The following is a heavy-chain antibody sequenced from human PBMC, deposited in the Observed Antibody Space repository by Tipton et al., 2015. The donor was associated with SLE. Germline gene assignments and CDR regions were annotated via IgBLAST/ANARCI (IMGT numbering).Heavy chain of an antibody. CDR1: GGSFSGYY. V-gene: IGHV4-34*01. J-gene: IGHJ6*02. D-gene: IGHD6-13*01. CDR3: AGLYSSSWLPFGYYYYGMYV. Sequence: TLSLTCAVHGGSFSGYYWSWIRQPPGKGLEWIGEINHSGSTNYNPSLKSRVTISVDTSKNQFSLKLSSVTAADTAVYYCAGLYSSSWLPFGYYYYGMYVWGQGTTVTVSS. CDR2: INHSGST.